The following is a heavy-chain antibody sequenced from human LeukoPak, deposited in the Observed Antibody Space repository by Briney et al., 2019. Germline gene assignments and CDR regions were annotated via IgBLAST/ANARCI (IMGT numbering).Heavy chain of an antibody. Sequence: GGSLKLSCAASGFSVKTNYMSWVRQAPGKGLEWVSVVYSGGSTYYADSVKGRFTISRDNSENTLYLQMNSLRAEDTAVYYCATSRDGATAVGSWGQGTLVTVSS. D-gene: IGHD5-18*01. CDR3: ATSRDGATAVGS. CDR1: GFSVKTNY. V-gene: IGHV3-66*01. CDR2: VYSGGST. J-gene: IGHJ5*02.